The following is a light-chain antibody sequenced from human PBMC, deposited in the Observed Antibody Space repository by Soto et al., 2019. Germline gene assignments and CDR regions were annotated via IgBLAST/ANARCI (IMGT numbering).Light chain of an antibody. CDR3: SSFTISILV. Sequence: QSALTQPASVSGSPGQSITITCTGTTSDVGSHNFVSWYQQLPGKAPKLLIYEVTNRPSGTSNRFSGSKSGNTASLTISGLQAEDEADYYCSSFTISILVFGGGTKLTVL. CDR2: EVT. CDR1: TSDVGSHNF. J-gene: IGLJ3*02. V-gene: IGLV2-14*01.